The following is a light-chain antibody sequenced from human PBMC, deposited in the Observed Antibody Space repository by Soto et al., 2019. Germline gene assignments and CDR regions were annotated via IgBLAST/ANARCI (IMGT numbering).Light chain of an antibody. J-gene: IGKJ5*01. CDR2: GAS. CDR1: QSVSSSY. V-gene: IGKV3-20*01. CDR3: QQYGSSPPVN. Sequence: EIVLTPSPGTLSLSPVERATLSCMASQSVSSSYLAWYQQKPGQAPRLLIYGASSRATGIPDRFSGSGSGTDFTLTISRLEPEDFAVYYCQQYGSSPPVNCGQGKRREIK.